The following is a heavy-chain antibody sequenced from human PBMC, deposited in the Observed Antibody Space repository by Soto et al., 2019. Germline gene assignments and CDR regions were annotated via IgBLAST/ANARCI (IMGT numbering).Heavy chain of an antibody. CDR2: IVVGSGNT. Sequence: QMQLVQSGPEVKKPGTSVKVSCKASGFTFTSSAVQWVRQARGQRLEWIGWIVVGSGNTNYAQKFQERVTMNRDMATSTAYMELSSLRSEDTAVYYCAADGYSSSSPLDYYYYGMDVLGQGTTVTVSS. CDR3: AADGYSSSSPLDYYYYGMDV. D-gene: IGHD6-6*01. J-gene: IGHJ6*02. V-gene: IGHV1-58*01. CDR1: GFTFTSSA.